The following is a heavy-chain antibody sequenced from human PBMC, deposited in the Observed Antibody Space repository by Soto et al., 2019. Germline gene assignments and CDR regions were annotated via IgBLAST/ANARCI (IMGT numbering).Heavy chain of an antibody. CDR1: GFSFDDYG. CDR2: INWNGRTK. V-gene: IGHV3-20*04. CDR3: ARASPRGRYFDWLIFPLGH. Sequence: PGGSLRLSCAASGFSFDDYGMSWVRQVPGKRLEWVAGINWNGRTKDYVDSVKGRFTISRDTAKSSVYLQMNSLRAEDTALYFCARASPRGRYFDWLIFPLGHWGQGTLVTSPQ. D-gene: IGHD3-9*01. J-gene: IGHJ4*02.